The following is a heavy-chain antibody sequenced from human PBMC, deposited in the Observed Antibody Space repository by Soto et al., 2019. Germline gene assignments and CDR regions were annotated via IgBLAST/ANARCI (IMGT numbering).Heavy chain of an antibody. Sequence: GGSLRLSCAASGFTFSSYSMNWVRQAPGKGLEWVSSISSSSSYIYYADSVKGRFTISRDNAKNSLYLQMNSLRAEDTAVYYCARSYSSGWYYYYYGMDVWGQGTTVTVSS. CDR3: ARSYSSGWYYYYYGMDV. J-gene: IGHJ6*02. V-gene: IGHV3-21*01. CDR1: GFTFSSYS. D-gene: IGHD6-19*01. CDR2: ISSSSSYI.